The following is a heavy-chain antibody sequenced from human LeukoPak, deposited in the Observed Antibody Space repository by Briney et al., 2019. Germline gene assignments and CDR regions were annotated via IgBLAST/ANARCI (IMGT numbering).Heavy chain of an antibody. V-gene: IGHV3-7*01. D-gene: IGHD1-26*01. Sequence: GGSLRLSCAASGFTFSSYAMSWVRQAPGKGLEWVANIKQDGSEKYYVDSVKGRFTISRDNAKNSLYLQMNSLRAEDTAVYYCARDSGSPRYYFDYWGQGTLVTVSS. CDR1: GFTFSSYA. CDR3: ARDSGSPRYYFDY. CDR2: IKQDGSEK. J-gene: IGHJ4*02.